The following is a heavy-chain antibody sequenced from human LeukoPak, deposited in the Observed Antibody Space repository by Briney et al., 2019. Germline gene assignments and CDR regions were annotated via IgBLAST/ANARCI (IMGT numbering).Heavy chain of an antibody. D-gene: IGHD1-26*01. CDR1: GFTFINYW. CDR3: ARDQRSYYGPPLDY. CDR2: INQDGSEK. Sequence: GGSLRLSCAASGFTFINYWMSWVRQAPGKGLEWVGNINQDGSEKYYVDSVKGRFTISRDNAKNSLYLQMNSLRAEDTAVYYCARDQRSYYGPPLDYWGQGTLVTVSS. J-gene: IGHJ4*02. V-gene: IGHV3-7*01.